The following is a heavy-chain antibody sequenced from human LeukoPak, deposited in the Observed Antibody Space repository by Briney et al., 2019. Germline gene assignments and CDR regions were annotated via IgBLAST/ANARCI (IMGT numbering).Heavy chain of an antibody. CDR1: GFTFSGSA. CDR2: IRSKANSYAT. V-gene: IGHV3-73*01. D-gene: IGHD3-3*01. Sequence: GGSLRLSCAASGFTFSGSAMHWVRQASGKGLEWVGRIRSKANSYATAYAASVKGRFTISRDDSKNTAYLQMNSLKTEDTAVYYCALDHDFSPSSSYWGQGTLVTVSS. CDR3: ALDHDFSPSSSY. J-gene: IGHJ4*02.